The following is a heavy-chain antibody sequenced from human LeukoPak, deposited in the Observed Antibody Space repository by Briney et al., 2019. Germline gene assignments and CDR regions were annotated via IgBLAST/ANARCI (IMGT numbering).Heavy chain of an antibody. Sequence: GSSVKVSCKASGGTFSSYAISWVRQAPGQGLEWMGGIIPIFGTANYAQKFQGRVTITADKSTSTAYMELSSLRYEDTAVYYCARGYCSSTSCYAFDIWGQGTMVTVSS. J-gene: IGHJ3*02. CDR1: GGTFSSYA. V-gene: IGHV1-69*06. CDR2: IIPIFGTA. CDR3: ARGYCSSTSCYAFDI. D-gene: IGHD2-2*01.